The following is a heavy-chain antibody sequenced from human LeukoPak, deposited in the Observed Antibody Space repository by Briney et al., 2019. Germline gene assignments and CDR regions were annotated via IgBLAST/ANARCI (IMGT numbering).Heavy chain of an antibody. V-gene: IGHV1-2*02. D-gene: IGHD3-3*01. Sequence: XSVKVXCKASGYTFTGYYMHWVRQAPGQGLEWMGWINPNSGGTNYAQKFQGRVTMTRDTSISTAYMELSRLRSDDTAVYYCARANLEWSSGVYYMDVWGKGTTVTVSS. CDR1: GYTFTGYY. CDR2: INPNSGGT. CDR3: ARANLEWSSGVYYMDV. J-gene: IGHJ6*03.